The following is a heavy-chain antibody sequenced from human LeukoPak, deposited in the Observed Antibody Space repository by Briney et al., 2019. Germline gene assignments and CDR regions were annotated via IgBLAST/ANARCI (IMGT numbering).Heavy chain of an antibody. CDR1: GGSISSYY. Sequence: PSETLSLTCTASGGSISSYYWSWIRQPPGKGLEWIGYIYYSGSTNYNPSLKSRVTISVDTSKNQFSLKLSSVTAADTAVYYCARATPPQYSSGWQYYYYGMDVWGQGTTVTVSS. D-gene: IGHD6-19*01. CDR3: ARATPPQYSSGWQYYYYGMDV. V-gene: IGHV4-59*01. J-gene: IGHJ6*02. CDR2: IYYSGST.